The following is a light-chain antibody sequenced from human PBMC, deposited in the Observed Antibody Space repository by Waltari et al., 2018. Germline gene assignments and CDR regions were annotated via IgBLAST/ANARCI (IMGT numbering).Light chain of an antibody. CDR2: GAS. CDR1: PNVGTY. CDR3: QQYNNWPLYT. V-gene: IGKV3-15*01. J-gene: IGKJ3*01. Sequence: EVVMTQSPTTLSVSPGERATLSCRASPNVGTYLAWYQQKPGQAPRLLIYGASTGATGIPARFSGSGSGTEFTLTINSLQSEDFAVYYCQQYNNWPLYTFGPGTKVNIK.